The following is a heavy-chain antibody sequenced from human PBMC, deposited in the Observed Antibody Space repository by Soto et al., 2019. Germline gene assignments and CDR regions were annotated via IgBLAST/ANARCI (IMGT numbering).Heavy chain of an antibody. Sequence: PGESLKISCKGSGYSFTSYWIGWVRQMPGKGLEWMGIIYPGDSDTRYSPSFQGQVTISADKSISTAYLQWSSLKASDTAMYYCARHGVEGYCSGGSCYSPSYYYYYGMGVWGQGTTVTVSS. J-gene: IGHJ6*02. CDR3: ARHGVEGYCSGGSCYSPSYYYYYGMGV. CDR2: IYPGDSDT. V-gene: IGHV5-51*01. CDR1: GYSFTSYW. D-gene: IGHD2-15*01.